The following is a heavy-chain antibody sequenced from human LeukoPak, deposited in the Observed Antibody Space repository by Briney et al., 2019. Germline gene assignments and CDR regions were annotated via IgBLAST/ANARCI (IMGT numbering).Heavy chain of an antibody. CDR1: GFTFTSSA. J-gene: IGHJ5*02. D-gene: IGHD6-13*01. CDR3: ARGGEGISGWFDP. V-gene: IGHV1-58*01. CDR2: IVVGSGNT. Sequence: GTSVKVSCKASGFTFTSSAVQWVRQARGQRLEWIGWIVVGSGNTNYAQNFQGRVTMTRDTSINTAYMELSNLRPEDTAVYYCARGGEGISGWFDPWGQGTLVTVSS.